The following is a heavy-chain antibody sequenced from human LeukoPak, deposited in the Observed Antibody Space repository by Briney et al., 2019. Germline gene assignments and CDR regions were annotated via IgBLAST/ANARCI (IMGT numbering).Heavy chain of an antibody. D-gene: IGHD3-22*01. CDR3: AKDRGGVVVRAFDY. CDR2: ISGSGGST. J-gene: IGHJ4*02. Sequence: GGSLRLSCAASGFTFSDYYMSWVRQAPGKGLEWVSGISGSGGSTYYADSVKGRFTISRDNSKNTLYLQMNSLRVEDTAVYYCAKDRGGVVVRAFDYWGQGTLVTVSS. V-gene: IGHV3-23*01. CDR1: GFTFSDYY.